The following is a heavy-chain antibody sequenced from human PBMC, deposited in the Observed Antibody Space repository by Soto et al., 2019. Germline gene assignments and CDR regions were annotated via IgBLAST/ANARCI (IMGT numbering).Heavy chain of an antibody. D-gene: IGHD6-19*01. Sequence: GASVKVSCKASGYTFTGYYMHWVRQAPGQGLEWMGWINPNSGGTNYAQKFQGWVTMTRDTSISTAYMELSRLRSDDTAVYYCARDHRTGGWQRSLSFDYWGQGTLVTVSS. CDR2: INPNSGGT. V-gene: IGHV1-2*04. J-gene: IGHJ4*02. CDR3: ARDHRTGGWQRSLSFDY. CDR1: GYTFTGYY.